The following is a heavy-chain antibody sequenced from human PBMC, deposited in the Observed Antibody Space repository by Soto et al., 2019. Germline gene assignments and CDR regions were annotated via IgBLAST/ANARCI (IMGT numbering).Heavy chain of an antibody. CDR3: ARQSGSYLRWFDS. CDR1: GYNFTTYW. V-gene: IGHV5-51*01. Sequence: GESLKISCEVSGYNFTTYWIAWVRQMPGKGLEWMGIIFPGDSDTRYSPSFQGQVTISADKSISTTYLQWSSLKASDTAMYYCARQSGSYLRWFDSWGQGSLVTVSS. D-gene: IGHD1-26*01. J-gene: IGHJ5*01. CDR2: IFPGDSDT.